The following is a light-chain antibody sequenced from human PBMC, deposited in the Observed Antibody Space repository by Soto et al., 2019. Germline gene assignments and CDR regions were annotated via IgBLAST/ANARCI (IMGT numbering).Light chain of an antibody. CDR2: RFN. J-gene: IGLJ2*01. CDR1: SSNIGAGHD. CDR3: SSYTGGSTPVI. V-gene: IGLV1-40*01. Sequence: QSVLTQPPSVSGAPGQRVTISCTGSSSNIGAGHDVHWYQHSPGTAPKLLIYRFNNRPSGVPDRFSGSKSGTSASLAISGLQAEDEADYYCSSYTGGSTPVIFGGGTKVTVL.